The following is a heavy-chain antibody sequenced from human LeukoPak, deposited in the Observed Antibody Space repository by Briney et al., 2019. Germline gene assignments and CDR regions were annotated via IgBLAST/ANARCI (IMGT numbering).Heavy chain of an antibody. V-gene: IGHV1-2*02. Sequence: ASVKVSCRASGYTFTGYYMHWVRQAPGQGLEWMGWINPNSGGTNYAQKFQGRVTMTRDTSISTAYMELSSLRSEDTAVYYCARDRDYYDSSGYYYSRFDPWGQGTLVTVSS. CDR2: INPNSGGT. J-gene: IGHJ5*02. CDR1: GYTFTGYY. D-gene: IGHD3-22*01. CDR3: ARDRDYYDSSGYYYSRFDP.